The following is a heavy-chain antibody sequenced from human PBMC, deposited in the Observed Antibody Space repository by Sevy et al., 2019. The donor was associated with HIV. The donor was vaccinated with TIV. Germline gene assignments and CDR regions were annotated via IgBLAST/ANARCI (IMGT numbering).Heavy chain of an antibody. V-gene: IGHV3-11*01. CDR2: ISSRGSTI. CDR3: ARVRYTYGSYYFDY. Sequence: GGSLRLSCAASEFTFSDYYISWIRQAPGKGLEWVTYISSRGSTIYYADSAKGRFTISRDNAKNSLYLQMNSLRAEDTAVYYCARVRYTYGSYYFDYWGQGTLVTVSS. CDR1: EFTFSDYY. J-gene: IGHJ4*02. D-gene: IGHD5-18*01.